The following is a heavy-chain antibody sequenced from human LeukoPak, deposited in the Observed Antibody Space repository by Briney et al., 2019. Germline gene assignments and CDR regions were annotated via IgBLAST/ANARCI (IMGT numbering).Heavy chain of an antibody. CDR1: GGSFSGYY. J-gene: IGHJ5*02. Sequence: KPSETLSLTCAVYGGSFSGYYWSWIRQPPGKGLEWIGEINHSGSTNYNPSLKSRVTISVDTSKNQFSLKLSSVTAADTAVYYCARHVGYGNNWFDPWGQGTLVTVSS. CDR3: ARHVGYGNNWFDP. D-gene: IGHD5-18*01. CDR2: INHSGST. V-gene: IGHV4-34*01.